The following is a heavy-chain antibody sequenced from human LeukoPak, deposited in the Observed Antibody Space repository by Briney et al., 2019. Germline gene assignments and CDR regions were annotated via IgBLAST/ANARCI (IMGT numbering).Heavy chain of an antibody. CDR3: ARGANWGGGKGAFDI. J-gene: IGHJ3*02. CDR2: IIPIFGTA. V-gene: IGHV1-69*05. D-gene: IGHD7-27*01. CDR1: GGTFSSYA. Sequence: SVKASCKASGGTFSSYAISWVRQAPGQGLEWMGGIIPIFGTANYAQKFQGRVTITTDESTNTAYMELSSLRSEDTAVYYCARGANWGGGKGAFDIWGQGTMVTVSS.